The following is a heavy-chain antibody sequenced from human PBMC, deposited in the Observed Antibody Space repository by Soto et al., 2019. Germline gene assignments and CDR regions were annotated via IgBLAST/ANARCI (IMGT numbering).Heavy chain of an antibody. Sequence: SVKVSCKASGGTFSSYAISWVRQAPGQGLEWMGGIIPIFGTANYAQKFQGRVTITADKSTSTAYMELSSLRSEDTAVYYCARAYYYDSSALLGNASDIWGQGTMVTVSS. CDR2: IIPIFGTA. D-gene: IGHD3-22*01. CDR1: GGTFSSYA. CDR3: ARAYYYDSSALLGNASDI. J-gene: IGHJ3*02. V-gene: IGHV1-69*06.